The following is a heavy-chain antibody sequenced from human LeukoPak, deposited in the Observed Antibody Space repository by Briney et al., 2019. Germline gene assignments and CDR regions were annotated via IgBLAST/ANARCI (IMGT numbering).Heavy chain of an antibody. V-gene: IGHV1-8*03. CDR2: MNPNSGNT. J-gene: IGHJ5*02. CDR1: GYTFTSYD. CDR3: ARGRSYDFWSGYYTDHNWFDP. Sequence: ASVKVSCKASGYTFTSYDINWVRQPTGQGLEWMGWMNPNSGNTGYAQKFQGRVTITRNTSISTAYMELSSLRSEGTAVYYCARGRSYDFWSGYYTDHNWFDPWGQGTLVTVSS. D-gene: IGHD3-3*01.